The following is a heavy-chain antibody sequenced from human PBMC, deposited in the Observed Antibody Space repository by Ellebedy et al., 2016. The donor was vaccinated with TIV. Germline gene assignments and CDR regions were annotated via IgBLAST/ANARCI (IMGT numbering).Heavy chain of an antibody. CDR3: ARLFRTYDFWSGFFDY. J-gene: IGHJ4*02. D-gene: IGHD3-3*01. V-gene: IGHV4-39*01. CDR1: GGSISSSSYY. CDR2: IYYSGST. Sequence: MPSETLSLTCTVSGGSISSSSYYWGWIRQPPGKGLEWIGSIYYSGSTYYNPSLKSRVTISVDTSKNQFSLKLSSVTAAETAVYYCARLFRTYDFWSGFFDYWGQGTLVTVSS.